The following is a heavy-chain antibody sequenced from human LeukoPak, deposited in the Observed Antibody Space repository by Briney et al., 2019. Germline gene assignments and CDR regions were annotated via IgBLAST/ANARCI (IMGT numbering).Heavy chain of an antibody. CDR2: IRGKAYGGTT. D-gene: IGHD3-9*01. CDR3: TREKDHDILTGYYDY. J-gene: IGHJ4*02. CDR1: GFTLGDYA. V-gene: IGHV3-49*04. Sequence: GRSLRLSCIVSGFTLGDYALSWVRQAPGKGLEWVGFIRGKAYGGTTKYAASVKGRFTISRDDSKSIAYLQMNSLKTEDTAVYYCTREKDHDILTGYYDYWGQGTLVTVSS.